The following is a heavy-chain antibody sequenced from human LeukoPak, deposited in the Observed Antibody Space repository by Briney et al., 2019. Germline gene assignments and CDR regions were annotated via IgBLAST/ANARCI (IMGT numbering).Heavy chain of an antibody. Sequence: GGSLRLSCAASGFTFSSYAMSWVRQAPGKGLDWVSVISGSAGKIRYAGSEKGRFAISRDNSENTVYLQMNNLRAEDTAVYYCAGRVTGYSSGYVYWGQGTLVTVSS. CDR1: GFTFSSYA. D-gene: IGHD5-18*01. CDR3: AGRVTGYSSGYVY. J-gene: IGHJ4*02. V-gene: IGHV3-23*01. CDR2: ISGSAGKI.